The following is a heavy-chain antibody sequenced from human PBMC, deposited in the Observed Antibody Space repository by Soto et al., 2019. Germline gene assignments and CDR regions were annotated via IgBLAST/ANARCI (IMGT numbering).Heavy chain of an antibody. J-gene: IGHJ4*02. CDR2: INNDGTTT. CDR3: ARDQDSPGFSVFNS. V-gene: IGHV3-74*01. CDR1: GFTFGDYA. Sequence: GGSLRLSCEASGFTFGDYAMSWFRQAPGKGLVWVSRINNDGTTTTYADSVKGRFTISRDNAKNTLYLQMNSLRAGDTAVYYCARDQDSPGFSVFNSWGQGSLVTVSS. D-gene: IGHD3-22*01.